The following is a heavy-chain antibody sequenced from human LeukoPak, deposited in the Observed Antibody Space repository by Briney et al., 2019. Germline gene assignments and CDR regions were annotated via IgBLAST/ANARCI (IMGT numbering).Heavy chain of an antibody. Sequence: GGSLRLSCAASGSTFSSYAMHWVRQAPGKGLEWVAVISYDGSNKYYADSVKGRFTISRDNSKNTLYLQMNSLRAEDTAVYYCARGGRYCSGGSCYGRFDYWGQGTLVTVSS. CDR1: GSTFSSYA. J-gene: IGHJ4*02. CDR3: ARGGRYCSGGSCYGRFDY. D-gene: IGHD2-15*01. CDR2: ISYDGSNK. V-gene: IGHV3-30-3*01.